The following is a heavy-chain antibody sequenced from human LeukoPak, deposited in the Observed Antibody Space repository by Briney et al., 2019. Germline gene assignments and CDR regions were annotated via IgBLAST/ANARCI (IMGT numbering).Heavy chain of an antibody. J-gene: IGHJ4*02. CDR3: ARDPVVSGGSCYFDY. CDR1: GFTFSSYA. Sequence: HPGGSLRLSCAASGFTFSSYAMHWVRQAPGKGLEWVAVISYDGSNKYYADSVKGRFTISRDNSKNTLYLQMNSLRAEDTAVYYCARDPVVSGGSCYFDYWGQGTLVTVSS. V-gene: IGHV3-30-3*01. CDR2: ISYDGSNK. D-gene: IGHD2-15*01.